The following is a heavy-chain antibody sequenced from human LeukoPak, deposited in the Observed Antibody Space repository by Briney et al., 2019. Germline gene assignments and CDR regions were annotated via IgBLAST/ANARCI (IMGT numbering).Heavy chain of an antibody. CDR2: ITPLVSTT. J-gene: IGHJ4*02. D-gene: IGHD1-26*01. CDR1: GGISHPYA. CDR3: ARGNGTYTPSDH. Sequence: SVKVSCKASGGISHPYAIAWLRQAPGQGLEWMGGITPLVSTTVYARKLQGRVTFTADEATRTVYMELRSLSSDDTAIYYCARGNGTYTPSDHWGQGTLVTISS. V-gene: IGHV1-69*01.